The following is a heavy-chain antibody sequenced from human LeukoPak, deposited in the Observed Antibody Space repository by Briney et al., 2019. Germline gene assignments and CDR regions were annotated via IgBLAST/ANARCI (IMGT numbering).Heavy chain of an antibody. Sequence: PSETLSLTCTVSGGSISSSGYYWGWIRQPPGKGLEWIGIIYYSGTTYYNPSLKSRVTISIDTSKNQFSLKLTSVTAADTAVYFCAGNFPGVGCSGGSCYDYWGQGTLVTVSS. D-gene: IGHD2-15*01. CDR3: AGNFPGVGCSGGSCYDY. V-gene: IGHV4-39*07. CDR1: GGSISSSGYY. J-gene: IGHJ4*02. CDR2: IYYSGTT.